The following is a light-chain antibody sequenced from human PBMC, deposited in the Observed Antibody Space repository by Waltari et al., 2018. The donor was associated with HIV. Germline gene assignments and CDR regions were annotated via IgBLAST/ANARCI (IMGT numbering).Light chain of an antibody. CDR2: LGS. CDR3: MQARQTPFT. V-gene: IGKV2-28*01. CDR1: QRLRQETGKKC. Sequence: DIVVTQSPLSLRVSPGEPASMSCRSSQRLRQETGKKCLICDLQKPGQSLQLLFHLGSNRASGVPARFSVSGSGKAFTLTISRVEAEDVGVYYCMQARQTPFTFGPGTKVEIK. J-gene: IGKJ3*01.